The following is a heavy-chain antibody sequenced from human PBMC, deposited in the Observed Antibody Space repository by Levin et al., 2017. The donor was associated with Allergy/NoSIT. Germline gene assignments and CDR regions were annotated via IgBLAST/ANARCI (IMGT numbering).Heavy chain of an antibody. V-gene: IGHV4-59*01. Sequence: SETLSLTCTVSGGSISSYHWSWIRQPPGKGLEWMGYIYYSGSTNYNPSLKSRVTISVDTSKNQFSLKLSSVTAADTAVYYCARGSDSSGFDYWGQGTLVTVSS. J-gene: IGHJ4*02. CDR3: ARGSDSSGFDY. CDR1: GGSISSYH. D-gene: IGHD3-22*01. CDR2: IYYSGST.